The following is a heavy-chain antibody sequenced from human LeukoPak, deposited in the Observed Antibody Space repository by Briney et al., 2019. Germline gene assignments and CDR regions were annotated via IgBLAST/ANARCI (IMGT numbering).Heavy chain of an antibody. Sequence: EASVKVSCKASGYTFTRHYIHWVRQAPGQGFEWMGWINPNSGGPNYAQKFQGRVTMTRDTSISTAYMELSRLRSDDTAVYYCARVGYCTHGVCYSMDVWGKGTTVTVSS. CDR1: GYTFTRHY. CDR3: ARVGYCTHGVCYSMDV. CDR2: INPNSGGP. V-gene: IGHV1-2*02. J-gene: IGHJ6*03. D-gene: IGHD2-8*01.